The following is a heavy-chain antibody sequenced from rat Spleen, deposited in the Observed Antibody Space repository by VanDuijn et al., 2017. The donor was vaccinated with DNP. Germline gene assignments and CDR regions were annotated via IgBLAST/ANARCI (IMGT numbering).Heavy chain of an antibody. CDR2: ISSGGNT. V-gene: IGHV2S12*01. CDR1: GFSLTTYG. J-gene: IGHJ2*01. CDR3: TRGFDY. Sequence: QVQLKESGPGLVQPSQTLSLTCTVSGFSLTTYGVAWVRHPPGRGLEWIASISSGGNTYYNSPLTSRLSISRDTSKSQVFLKMNSLQTEDTATYFCTRGFDYWGQGVMVTVSS.